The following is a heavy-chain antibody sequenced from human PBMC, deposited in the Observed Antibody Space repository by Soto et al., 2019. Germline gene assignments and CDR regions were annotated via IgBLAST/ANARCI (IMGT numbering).Heavy chain of an antibody. CDR1: GFTFSNFA. D-gene: IGHD3-9*01. CDR2: ISRTGGGT. Sequence: GGSLRISCAASGFTFSNFAMCWVRQAPGKGLEWVSPISRTGGGTHYADTVKGRFTISRDNSKNTLYLQMDSPRAEDTAVYYCEKSRDINGYDILTGYYRGSSDYWGKGTLVTFCS. J-gene: IGHJ4*02. CDR3: EKSRDINGYDILTGYYRGSSDY. V-gene: IGHV3-23*01.